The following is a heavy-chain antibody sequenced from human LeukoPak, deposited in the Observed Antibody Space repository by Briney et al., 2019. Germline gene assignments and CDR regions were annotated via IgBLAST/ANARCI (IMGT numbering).Heavy chain of an antibody. CDR2: INHSGST. Sequence: SETLSLTCAVYGGSFSGYYWSWIRQPPGKGLEWIGEINHSGSTNYNPSLKSRVTISVDTSKNQFSLKLSSVTAADTAVYHCARELASFRNWFDPWGQGTLVTVSS. CDR1: GGSFSGYY. V-gene: IGHV4-34*01. J-gene: IGHJ5*02. CDR3: ARELASFRNWFDP. D-gene: IGHD3-16*02.